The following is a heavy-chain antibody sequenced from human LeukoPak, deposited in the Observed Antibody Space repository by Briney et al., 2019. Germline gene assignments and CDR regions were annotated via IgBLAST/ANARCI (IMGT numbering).Heavy chain of an antibody. V-gene: IGHV1-18*01. CDR3: ARDKEDYDSSGTYDY. CDR2: ISAYKGNT. Sequence: ASVTVSCKASGYTFTNYGISWVRQAPGQGLEWMGWISAYKGNTNYAQKLQGRVTMTPDTSTSTAYMELRSLRSDDTAVYYCARDKEDYDSSGTYDYWGQGTLVTVSS. D-gene: IGHD3-22*01. J-gene: IGHJ4*02. CDR1: GYTFTNYG.